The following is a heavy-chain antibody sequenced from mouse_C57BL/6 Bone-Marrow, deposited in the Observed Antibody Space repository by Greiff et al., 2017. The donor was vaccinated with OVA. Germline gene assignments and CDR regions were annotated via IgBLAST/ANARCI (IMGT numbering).Heavy chain of an antibody. CDR2: ISSGGDYI. Sequence: EVMLVESGEGLVKPGGSLKLSCAASGFTFSSYAMSWVRQTPEKRLEWVAYISSGGDYIYYADTVKGRFTISRDNARNTLYLQMRSLKSEDTAMYYCTRDHGSSPYYFDYWGQGTTLTVSS. CDR3: TRDHGSSPYYFDY. D-gene: IGHD1-1*01. J-gene: IGHJ2*01. CDR1: GFTFSSYA. V-gene: IGHV5-9-1*02.